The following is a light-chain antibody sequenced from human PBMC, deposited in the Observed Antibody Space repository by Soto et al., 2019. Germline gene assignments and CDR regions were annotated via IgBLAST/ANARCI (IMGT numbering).Light chain of an antibody. CDR3: SSFTGSKTYV. V-gene: IGLV2-18*02. CDR2: EVI. J-gene: IGLJ1*01. CDR1: SSDVGSSNH. Sequence: QSVLTQPPSVSGSPGQSVTISCTGTSSDVGSSNHVSWYQQPPGTAPKLIIYEVINRPSGVPDRFSGSKSANTASLTISGLQPEDEADYYCSSFTGSKTYVFGTGTKVTVL.